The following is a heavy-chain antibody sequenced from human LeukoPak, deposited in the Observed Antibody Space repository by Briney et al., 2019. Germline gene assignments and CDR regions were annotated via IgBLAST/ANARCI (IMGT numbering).Heavy chain of an antibody. CDR1: GYTFTGYY. J-gene: IGHJ5*02. Sequence: ASVKVSCKASGYTFTGYYMHWVRQAPGQRLEWMGWINPNSGGTNYAQKCQGRVTMTRDTSISTAYMELSRLRSDDTAVYYCARGGGIRKNWFDPWGQGTLVTVSS. CDR2: INPNSGGT. D-gene: IGHD1-14*01. V-gene: IGHV1-2*02. CDR3: ARGGGIRKNWFDP.